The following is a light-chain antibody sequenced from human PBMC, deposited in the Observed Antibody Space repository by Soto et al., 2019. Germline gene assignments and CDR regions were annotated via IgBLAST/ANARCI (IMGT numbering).Light chain of an antibody. Sequence: IVMTQSPATLSLSPGERAIVSCRASQSIDTYLAWYQQKPGQSPRLLMYDASTRATGIPARFSATGSGTEFTLTISSLQSEDFGIYYCQQYTDWPRTFGPGT. V-gene: IGKV3-15*01. CDR1: QSIDTY. CDR3: QQYTDWPRT. J-gene: IGKJ1*01. CDR2: DAS.